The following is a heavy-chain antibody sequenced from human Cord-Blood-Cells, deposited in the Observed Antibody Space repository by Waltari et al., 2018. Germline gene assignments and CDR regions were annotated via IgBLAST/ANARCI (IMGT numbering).Heavy chain of an antibody. V-gene: IGHV4-34*01. CDR1: GGSFSGYY. CDR3: ARVHCSGGSCYLLTGYFDL. J-gene: IGHJ2*01. CDR2: INHSGST. D-gene: IGHD2-15*01. Sequence: QVQLQQWGAGLLKPSETLSLTCAVYGGSFSGYYWSWIRQPPGKGLEWIGEINHSGSTNYNPSLKSRVTISVDTSKNQFSLKLSSVTAADTAVYYCARVHCSGGSCYLLTGYFDLWGRGTLVTVSS.